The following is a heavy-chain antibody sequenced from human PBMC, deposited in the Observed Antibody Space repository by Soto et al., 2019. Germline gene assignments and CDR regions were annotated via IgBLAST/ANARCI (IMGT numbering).Heavy chain of an antibody. CDR2: INHSGTT. J-gene: IGHJ6*02. Sequence: PPETLSLTCGVYRGSFSGFYWSWVRQTPGGGLEWIGEINHSGTTNYNPSFQNRVTISVDKSTNNFSLKMTSVTAADAAVYYCARGRGYVYGSNFYGLDVWGQGTTVTV. V-gene: IGHV4-34*01. CDR1: RGSFSGFY. D-gene: IGHD6-25*01. CDR3: ARGRGYVYGSNFYGLDV.